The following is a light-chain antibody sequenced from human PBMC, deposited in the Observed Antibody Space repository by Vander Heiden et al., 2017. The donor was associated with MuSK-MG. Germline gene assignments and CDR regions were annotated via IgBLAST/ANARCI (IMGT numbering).Light chain of an antibody. J-gene: IGLJ1*01. V-gene: IGLV3-21*04. CDR3: QVGDRSSDHGV. Sequence: SSVLTQPPSVPVATGATARITCWGNTLGGQSVRWYQQTHGQAPGLVIYYNRDRHSGIPERFSGSNSENTATMTIRRGEAGEEADYYCQVGDRSSDHGVFGTGTEVTVL. CDR1: TLGGQS. CDR2: YNR.